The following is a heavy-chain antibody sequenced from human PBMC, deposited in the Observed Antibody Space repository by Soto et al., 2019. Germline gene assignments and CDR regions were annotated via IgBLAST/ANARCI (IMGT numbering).Heavy chain of an antibody. J-gene: IGHJ6*02. D-gene: IGHD6-13*01. CDR3: AKTVAAENYYYYGMDV. Sequence: EVQLVESGGGLVQPGGSLRLSCAASGFTFSRDWMHWVRQAPGKGLVWVSHIKSDGSATSYADSVKGRFTISRDNSKNTLYLQMNSLRAEDTAVYYCAKTVAAENYYYYGMDVWGQGTTVTVSS. CDR1: GFTFSRDW. V-gene: IGHV3-74*01. CDR2: IKSDGSAT.